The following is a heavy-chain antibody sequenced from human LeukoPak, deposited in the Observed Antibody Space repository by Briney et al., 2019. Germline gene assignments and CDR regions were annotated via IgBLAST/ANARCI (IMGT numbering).Heavy chain of an antibody. CDR3: ARGRTMVRGLDY. D-gene: IGHD3-10*01. CDR2: ISSSSTYI. V-gene: IGHV3-21*01. CDR1: GFTFSSYN. Sequence: GGSLRLSCAASGFTFSSYNMNWVRQAPGKGLEWVSSISSSSTYIYYADSVKGRFTISRDNAKNSLYLQMNNLRAEDTAVYYCARGRTMVRGLDYWGQGTLVTVSS. J-gene: IGHJ4*02.